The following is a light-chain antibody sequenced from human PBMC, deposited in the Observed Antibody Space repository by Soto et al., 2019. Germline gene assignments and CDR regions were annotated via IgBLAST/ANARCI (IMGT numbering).Light chain of an antibody. CDR1: QTISSW. J-gene: IGKJ1*01. V-gene: IGKV1-5*03. CDR3: QQYHIYSGT. CDR2: KAS. Sequence: DIQMTQSPSTLSGSVGDRVTITCRASQTISSWLAWYQQKPGKAPKLLIYKASTLKSGVPSRFSGSGSGTEFTLTINSLQPDDFATYYCQQYHIYSGTFGQGTKWIS.